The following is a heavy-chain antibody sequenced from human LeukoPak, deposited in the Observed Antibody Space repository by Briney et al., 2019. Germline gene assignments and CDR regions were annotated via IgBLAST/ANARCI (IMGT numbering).Heavy chain of an antibody. CDR1: GFTFSSYA. Sequence: GRSLRLSCAASGFTFSSYAMHWVRQAPGKGLEWVAVISYDGSNKYYADSVKGRLTVSRDNSENTLYLQMNSLRGEDTAVYYCARAYCSRTSCYGMDVWGQGTTVTVSS. CDR3: ARAYCSRTSCYGMDV. V-gene: IGHV3-30-3*01. J-gene: IGHJ6*02. D-gene: IGHD2-2*01. CDR2: ISYDGSNK.